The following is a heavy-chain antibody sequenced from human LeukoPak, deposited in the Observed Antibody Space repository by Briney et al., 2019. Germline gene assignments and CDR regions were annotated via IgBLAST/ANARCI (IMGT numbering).Heavy chain of an antibody. V-gene: IGHV4-34*01. CDR1: GGSFSGYY. D-gene: IGHD2-2*01. J-gene: IGHJ6*03. Sequence: PSETLSLTCAVYGGSFSGYYWSWIRQPPGKGLEWIGEINRSGSTNYNPFLKSRVTISVDTSKNQFSLKLSSVTAADTAVYYCARGPAARYYYYYYYMDVWGKGTTVTVSS. CDR3: ARGPAARYYYYYYYMDV. CDR2: INRSGST.